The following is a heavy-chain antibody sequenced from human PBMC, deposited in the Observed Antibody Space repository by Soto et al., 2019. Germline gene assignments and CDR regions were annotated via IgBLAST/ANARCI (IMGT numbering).Heavy chain of an antibody. CDR2: ISSSSSYI. CDR3: ARARADYYDSSGYPLGY. V-gene: IGHV3-21*01. CDR1: GFTFSSYA. Sequence: GGSLRLSCAASGFTFSSYAMSWVRQAPGKGLEWVSSISSSSSYIYYADSVKGRFTISRDNAKNSLYLQMNSLRAEDTAVYYWARARADYYDSSGYPLGYWGQGTLVTVSS. J-gene: IGHJ4*02. D-gene: IGHD3-22*01.